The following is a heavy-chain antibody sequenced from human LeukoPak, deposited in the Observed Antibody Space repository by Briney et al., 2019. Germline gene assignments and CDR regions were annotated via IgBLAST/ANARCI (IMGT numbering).Heavy chain of an antibody. CDR1: GYTFTDYY. V-gene: IGHV1-69-2*01. CDR2: VDPEDGET. J-gene: IGHJ5*02. D-gene: IGHD2-2*01. CDR3: ARDSYCSSPSCYENWFDP. Sequence: ASVKASCKVSGYTFTDYYMHWVQQAPGKGLEWMGLVDPEDGETIYAEKFQGRVTITADTSTDTAYMELSSLRSDDTAVYYCARDSYCSSPSCYENWFDPWGQGTLVTVSS.